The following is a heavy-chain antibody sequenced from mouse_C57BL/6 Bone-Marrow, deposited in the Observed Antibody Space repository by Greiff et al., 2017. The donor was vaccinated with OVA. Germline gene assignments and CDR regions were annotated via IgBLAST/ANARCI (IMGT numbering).Heavy chain of an antibody. CDR1: GFTFSDYY. CDR3: ARLLAY. CDR2: ISNGGGST. V-gene: IGHV5-12*01. J-gene: IGHJ3*01. Sequence: EVKLVESGGGLVQPGGSLKLSCAASGFTFSDYYMYWVRQTPEKRLEWVAYISNGGGSTYYPDTVKGRFTISRDNAKNTLYLQMSRLKSEDTAMYYCARLLAYWGQGTLVTVSA.